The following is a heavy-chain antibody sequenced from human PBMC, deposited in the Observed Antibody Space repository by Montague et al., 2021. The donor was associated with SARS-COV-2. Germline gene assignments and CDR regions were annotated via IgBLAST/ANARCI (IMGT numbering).Heavy chain of an antibody. D-gene: IGHD2-15*01. CDR3: IRGCASVDS. Sequence: TLSLTCTVSGVSISSGSYYWSWIRQPAGKGLEWIGRVYASGITNYNPSLNSRVTISLDTSKNQFSMRLSSVTAADTPLYYCIRGCASVDSWGQGTLVTVSS. J-gene: IGHJ5*01. V-gene: IGHV4-61*02. CDR2: VYASGIT. CDR1: GVSISSGSYY.